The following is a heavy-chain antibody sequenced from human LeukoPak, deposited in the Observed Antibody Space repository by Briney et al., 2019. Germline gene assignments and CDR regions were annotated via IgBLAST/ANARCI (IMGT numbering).Heavy chain of an antibody. CDR2: ISSSSSSYI. V-gene: IGHV3-21*01. CDR3: ARDRSGGFVGDAFDI. Sequence: KSGGSLRLSCAASGFTFSSYSMNWVRQAPGKGLEWVSSISSSSSSYIYYADSVKGRFTISRDNAKNSLYLQMNSLRAEDTAVYYCARDRSGGFVGDAFDIWGQGTMVTVSS. J-gene: IGHJ3*02. CDR1: GFTFSSYS. D-gene: IGHD3-10*01.